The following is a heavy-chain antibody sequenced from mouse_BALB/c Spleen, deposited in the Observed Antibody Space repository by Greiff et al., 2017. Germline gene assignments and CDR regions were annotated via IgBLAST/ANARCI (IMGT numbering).Heavy chain of an antibody. Sequence: DVQLVESGGGLVKPGGSLKLSCAASGFTFSDYYMYWVRQTPEKRLEWVATISDGGSYTYYPDSVKGRFTISRDNAKNNLYLQMSSLKSEDTAMYYCARGYAPYAMDYWGQGTSVTVSS. D-gene: IGHD6-5*01. J-gene: IGHJ4*01. CDR3: ARGYAPYAMDY. CDR1: GFTFSDYY. CDR2: ISDGGSYT. V-gene: IGHV5-4*02.